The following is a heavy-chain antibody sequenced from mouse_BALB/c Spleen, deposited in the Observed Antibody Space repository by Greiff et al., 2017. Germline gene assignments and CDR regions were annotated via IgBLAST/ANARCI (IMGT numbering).Heavy chain of an antibody. D-gene: IGHD1-1*02. CDR2: ISSGGSYT. CDR1: GFTFSSYG. Sequence: EVKLMESGGDLVKPGGSLKLSCAASGFTFSSYGMSWVRQTPDKRLEWVATISSGGSYTYYPDSVKGRFTISRDNAKNTLYLQMSSLKSEDTAMYYCASYGPYYYAMDYWGQGTSVTVSS. V-gene: IGHV5-6*01. J-gene: IGHJ4*01. CDR3: ASYGPYYYAMDY.